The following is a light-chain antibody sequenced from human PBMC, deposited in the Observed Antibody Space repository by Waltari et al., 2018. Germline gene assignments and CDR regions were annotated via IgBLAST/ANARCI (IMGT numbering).Light chain of an antibody. Sequence: EIVPTQSPATLSVSPGERATLSCRASQSIRINLAWYQQKPGQAPRLLISDASTRATGIPGRFSGSGSGTEFTLTISSLQSEDFAVYYCQQYNTWPYTFGQGTQLEIQ. V-gene: IGKV3-15*01. CDR3: QQYNTWPYT. J-gene: IGKJ2*01. CDR2: DAS. CDR1: QSIRIN.